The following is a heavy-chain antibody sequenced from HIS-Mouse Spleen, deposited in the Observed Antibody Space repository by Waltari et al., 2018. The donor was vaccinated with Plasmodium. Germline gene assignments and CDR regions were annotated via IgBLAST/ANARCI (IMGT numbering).Heavy chain of an antibody. V-gene: IGHV4-34*01. CDR3: ARVNAAAGTDGDDY. CDR2: INHSGST. Sequence: QVQLQQWGAGLLKPSETLTLTCAVYGGSLSGYYWHRNRQPPGKGLAWIGEINHSGSTNYNPSLKSRVTISVDTSKNQFSLKLSSVTAADTAVYYCARVNAAAGTDGDDYWGQGTLVTVSS. D-gene: IGHD6-13*01. J-gene: IGHJ4*02. CDR1: GGSLSGYY.